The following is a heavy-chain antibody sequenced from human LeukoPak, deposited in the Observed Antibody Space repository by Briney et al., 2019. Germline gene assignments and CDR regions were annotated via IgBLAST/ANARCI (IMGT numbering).Heavy chain of an antibody. V-gene: IGHV1-46*01. CDR3: ARDLASSGYYWD. CDR1: GYTFTSYY. CDR2: INPSGGST. J-gene: IGHJ4*02. Sequence: GASVNVSCKASGYTFTSYYMHWVRQAPGQGLEWMGIINPSGGSTSYAQKFQGRVTMTRDTSTSTVFMELSSLRSEDTAVYYCARDLASSGYYWDWGQGTLVTVSS. D-gene: IGHD3-22*01.